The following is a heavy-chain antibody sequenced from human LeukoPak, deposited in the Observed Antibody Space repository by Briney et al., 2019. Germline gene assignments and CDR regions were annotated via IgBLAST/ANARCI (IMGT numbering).Heavy chain of an antibody. D-gene: IGHD3-10*01. CDR2: ISGSGGST. Sequence: GGSLRLSCAASGFTFSSYAMSWVRQAPGKGLEWVSAISGSGGSTYYADSVKGRFTVSRDNAKNTLNSQMNSLRAEDTAVYYCARDKKSGESSEIDYWGQGTLVTVSS. V-gene: IGHV3-23*01. CDR1: GFTFSSYA. J-gene: IGHJ4*02. CDR3: ARDKKSGESSEIDY.